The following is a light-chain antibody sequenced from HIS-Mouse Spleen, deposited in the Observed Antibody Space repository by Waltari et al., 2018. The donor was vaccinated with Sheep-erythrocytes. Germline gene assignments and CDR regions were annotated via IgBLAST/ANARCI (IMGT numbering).Light chain of an antibody. CDR2: WAF. V-gene: IGKV4-1*01. J-gene: IGKJ4*01. Sequence: DIVMTQSPDSLAVSLGERAPIHCKSSQSVLYSSNNKNYLAWYQQKPGQPPKLLIYWAFTRESGVPDRFSGSGSVTDFTLTISSLQAEDVAVYYCQQYYSTLTFGGGTKVEIK. CDR1: QSVLYSSNNKNY. CDR3: QQYYSTLT.